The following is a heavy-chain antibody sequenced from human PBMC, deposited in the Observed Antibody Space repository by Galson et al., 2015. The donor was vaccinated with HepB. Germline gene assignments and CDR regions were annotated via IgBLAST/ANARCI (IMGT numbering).Heavy chain of an antibody. CDR3: ARHKPYKLATGFYYPLDV. J-gene: IGHJ6*02. CDR1: GDSISSYY. V-gene: IGHV4-59*08. D-gene: IGHD1-1*01. Sequence: TLSLTCTVSGDSISSYYWSWIRQPPGKGLEWIGYVFYTGDTNYNPSLKSRLTMSVDTSKNQFSLNLRSVTAADTAVYYCARHKPYKLATGFYYPLDVWGQGTTVTVSS. CDR2: VFYTGDT.